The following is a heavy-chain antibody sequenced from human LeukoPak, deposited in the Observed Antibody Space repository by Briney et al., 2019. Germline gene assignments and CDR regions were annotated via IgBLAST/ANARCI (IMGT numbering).Heavy chain of an antibody. CDR2: ISYDGSNK. V-gene: IGHV3-30*04. CDR3: ARVLYGSGKGPFDY. CDR1: GFTFSSYA. D-gene: IGHD3-10*01. Sequence: GGSLRLSCAASGFTFSSYAMHWVRQAPGKGLEWVAVISYDGSNKYYADSVKGRFTISRDNSKNTLYLQMNSLRAEDTAVYYCARVLYGSGKGPFDYWGQGTLVTVSS. J-gene: IGHJ4*02.